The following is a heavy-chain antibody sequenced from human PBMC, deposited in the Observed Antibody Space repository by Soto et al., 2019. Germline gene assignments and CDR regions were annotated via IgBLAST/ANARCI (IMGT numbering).Heavy chain of an antibody. CDR3: ARDRVASSNYVYYYYMDV. J-gene: IGHJ6*03. CDR2: ISSSSSTI. D-gene: IGHD4-4*01. V-gene: IGHV3-48*01. CDR1: GFTLSDHY. Sequence: PGGSLRLSCAASGFTLSDHYMDWVRQAPGKGLEWVSYISSSSSTIYYADSVKGRFTISRDNAKNSLYLQMNSLRAEDTAVYYCARDRVASSNYVYYYYMDVWGKGTTVTVSS.